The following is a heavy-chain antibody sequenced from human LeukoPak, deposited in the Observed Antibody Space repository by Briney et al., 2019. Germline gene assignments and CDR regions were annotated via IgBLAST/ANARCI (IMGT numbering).Heavy chain of an antibody. J-gene: IGHJ6*02. D-gene: IGHD7-27*01. V-gene: IGHV3-7*01. CDR2: IKDEGSET. CDR3: ATYTNWVAGDV. Sequence: GGSLRLSCGTSGFTFNKSWMSWVRQAPGKGPEWVASIKDEGSETFHADSVRGRFTISRDNARGTLYVQMNTLRAEDTAVYYCATYTNWVAGDVWGQGTTVTVSS. CDR1: GFTFNKSW.